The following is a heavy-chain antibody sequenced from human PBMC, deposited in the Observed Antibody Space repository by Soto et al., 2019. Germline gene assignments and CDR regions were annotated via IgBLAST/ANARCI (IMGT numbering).Heavy chain of an antibody. J-gene: IGHJ5*02. CDR3: ARGGRSHYSSSWYGGSWFDP. Sequence: QEQLVQSGAEVKKPGASVKVSCKASGYTFTSYYMHWVRQAPGQGLEWMGIINPSGGSTSYAQKFQGRVTMTRDTSTSTVYMELSSLRSEDTAVYYCARGGRSHYSSSWYGGSWFDPWGQGTLVTVSS. CDR1: GYTFTSYY. CDR2: INPSGGST. V-gene: IGHV1-46*03. D-gene: IGHD6-13*01.